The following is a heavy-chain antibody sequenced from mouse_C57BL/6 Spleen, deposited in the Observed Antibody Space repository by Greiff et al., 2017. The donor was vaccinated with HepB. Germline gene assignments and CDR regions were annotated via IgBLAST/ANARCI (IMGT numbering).Heavy chain of an antibody. V-gene: IGHV1-18*01. J-gene: IGHJ3*01. CDR3: ASSIYYDYGASFAY. CDR2: INPNNGGT. Sequence: VQLQQSGPELVKPGASVKIPCKASGYTFTDYNMDWVKQSHGKSLEWIGDINPNNGGTIYNQKFKGKATLTVDKSSSTAYMELRSLTSEDTAVYYCASSIYYDYGASFAYWGQGTLVTVSA. CDR1: GYTFTDYN. D-gene: IGHD2-4*01.